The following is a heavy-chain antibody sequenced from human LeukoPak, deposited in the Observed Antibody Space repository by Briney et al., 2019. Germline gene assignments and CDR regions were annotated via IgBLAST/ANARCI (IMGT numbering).Heavy chain of an antibody. CDR2: LSGSGRLI. Sequence: GGFLRLSCAAYGFTVSSGTMNWVRQAPGKALEWVSSLSGSGRLIWYAGSVKGRFTISRDNAANSLFLQMNSLRVEDTAVYYCARDLQTGLAFDAWGQGTVVTVSS. CDR3: ARDLQTGLAFDA. CDR1: GFTVSSGT. V-gene: IGHV3-21*06. D-gene: IGHD7-27*01. J-gene: IGHJ3*01.